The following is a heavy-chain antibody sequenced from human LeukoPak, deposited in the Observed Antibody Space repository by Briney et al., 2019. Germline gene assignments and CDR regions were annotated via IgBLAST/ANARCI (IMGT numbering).Heavy chain of an antibody. CDR3: ARALLWFGETRGHYFDY. V-gene: IGHV1-69*04. J-gene: IGHJ4*02. CDR1: GGTFSSYA. CDR2: IIPILGIA. Sequence: SVKVSCKASGGTFSSYAISWVRQAPGQGLEWMGRIIPILGIANYAQKFQGRVTITADKSTSTAYMELSSLRSEDTAVYYCARALLWFGETRGHYFDYWGQGTLVTVSS. D-gene: IGHD3-10*01.